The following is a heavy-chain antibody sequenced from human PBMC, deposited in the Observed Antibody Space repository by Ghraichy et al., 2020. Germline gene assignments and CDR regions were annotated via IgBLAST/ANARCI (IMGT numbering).Heavy chain of an antibody. CDR3: ASWTGDYYYFDY. D-gene: IGHD4-17*01. J-gene: IGHJ4*02. CDR2: IYYSGST. V-gene: IGHV4-31*03. CDR1: GGSISSGGYY. Sequence: LRLSCTVSGGSISSGGYYWSWIRQHPGKGLEWIGYIYYSGSTYYNPSLKSRVTISVDTSKNQFSLKLSSVTAADTAVYYCASWTGDYYYFDYWGQGTLVTVSS.